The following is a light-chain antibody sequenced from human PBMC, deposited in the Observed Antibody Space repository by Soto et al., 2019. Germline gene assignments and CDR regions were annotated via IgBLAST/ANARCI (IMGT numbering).Light chain of an antibody. CDR1: QSISSW. CDR2: KAS. CDR3: QQYNSYPYT. Sequence: DIQMTQSPSTLSASVGDRVTITCRASQSISSWLAWYQQKPGKAPKLLIYKASSLESGVPSRFSGSGSGTEFTLTISSLHPDDFATYYCQQYNSYPYTFGQGTKLESK. V-gene: IGKV1-5*03. J-gene: IGKJ2*01.